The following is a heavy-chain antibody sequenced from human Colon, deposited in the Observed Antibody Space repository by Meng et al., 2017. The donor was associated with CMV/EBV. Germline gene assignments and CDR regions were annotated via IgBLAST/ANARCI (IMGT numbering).Heavy chain of an antibody. CDR1: GYTFTGYW. CDR2: IKPSTGDT. J-gene: IGHJ4*02. Sequence: QAQLVQPGVEVKKPGTSVNLSCKASGYTFTGYWMHWVRQAPGQGLEWMGRIKPSTGDTNYAQNFQGRVTVTRDTSISTVYMEVNSQTSDDTAVYYCTREGFDYWGQGALVTVSS. V-gene: IGHV1-2*06. CDR3: TREGFDY.